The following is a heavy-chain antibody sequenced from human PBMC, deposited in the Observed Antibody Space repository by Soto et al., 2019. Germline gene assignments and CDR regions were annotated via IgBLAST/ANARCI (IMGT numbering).Heavy chain of an antibody. CDR3: ASRIVGAVSGRFDP. D-gene: IGHD1-26*01. CDR2: TSGSGGST. CDR1: GFTFSSYA. V-gene: IGHV3-23*01. J-gene: IGHJ5*02. Sequence: PGGSLRLSCAASGFTFSSYAMSWVRQAPGKGLEWVSATSGSGGSTYYADSVKGRFTISRDNSKNTLYLQMNSLRAEDTAVYYCASRIVGAVSGRFDPWGQGTLVTVSS.